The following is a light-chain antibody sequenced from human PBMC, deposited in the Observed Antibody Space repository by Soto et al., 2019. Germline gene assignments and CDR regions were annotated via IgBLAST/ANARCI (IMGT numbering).Light chain of an antibody. J-gene: IGKJ2*01. Sequence: EFVLTQSPGTLSLSPGERAILSCRASQSVTSTYIAWYQQKPGQAPMLLIYGSSSRATGIPDRFSCSGSGTDFTLTISRLEAEDFAVYYCQYYCSSPPTTFGQGTKLEIK. V-gene: IGKV3-20*01. CDR2: GSS. CDR3: QYYCSSPPTT. CDR1: QSVTSTY.